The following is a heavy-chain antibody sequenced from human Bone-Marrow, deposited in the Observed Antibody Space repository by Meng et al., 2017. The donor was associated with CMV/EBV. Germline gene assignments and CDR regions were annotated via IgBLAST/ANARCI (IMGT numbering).Heavy chain of an antibody. CDR2: ISGSGGST. V-gene: IGHV3-23*01. CDR1: GFTFSSYA. D-gene: IGHD3-9*01. Sequence: SGFTFSSYAMGWVRQAPGKGLEWVSAISGSGGSTYYADSVKGRFTISRDNSKNTLYLQMNSLRAEDTAVYYCAKGGGILTGYFVFDYWGQGTLVTVSS. CDR3: AKGGGILTGYFVFDY. J-gene: IGHJ4*02.